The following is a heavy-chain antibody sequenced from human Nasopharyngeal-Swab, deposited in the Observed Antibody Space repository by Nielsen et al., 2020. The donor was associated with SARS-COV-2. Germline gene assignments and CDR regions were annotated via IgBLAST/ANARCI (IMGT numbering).Heavy chain of an antibody. CDR2: ISYDGSNK. V-gene: IGHV3-30-3*01. CDR1: GFTFSSYA. CDR3: AKDFYYDSSGPPSVQH. J-gene: IGHJ1*01. D-gene: IGHD3-22*01. Sequence: GGSLRLSCAASGFTFSSYAMHWVRQAPGKGLEWVAVISYDGSNKYYADSVKGRFTISRDNSKDTLYLQMNSLRAEDTALYYCAKDFYYDSSGPPSVQHWGQGTLVTVSS.